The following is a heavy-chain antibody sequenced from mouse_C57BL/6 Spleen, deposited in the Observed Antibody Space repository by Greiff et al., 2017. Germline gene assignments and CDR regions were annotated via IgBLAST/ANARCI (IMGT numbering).Heavy chain of an antibody. J-gene: IGHJ4*01. Sequence: VQLKESGPELVKPGASVKISCKASGYTFTDYYMNWVKQSHGKSLEWIGDINPNNGGTSYNQKFKGKATLTVDKSSSTAYMELRSLTSEDSAVYYCARAMITTPYCYAMDYWGQGTSVTVSS. D-gene: IGHD2-4*01. V-gene: IGHV1-26*01. CDR2: INPNNGGT. CDR1: GYTFTDYY. CDR3: ARAMITTPYCYAMDY.